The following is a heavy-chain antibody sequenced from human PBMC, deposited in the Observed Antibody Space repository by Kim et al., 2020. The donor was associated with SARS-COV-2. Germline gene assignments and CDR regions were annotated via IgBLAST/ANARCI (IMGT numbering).Heavy chain of an antibody. D-gene: IGHD3-10*01. CDR3: TRDATLPSYYYGSGSLAPQPRDGNQKSKLDY. CDR2: IRSKAYGGTT. Sequence: GGSLRLSCTASGFTFGDYAMSWFRQAPGKGLEWVGFIRSKAYGGTTEYAASVKGRFTISRDDSKSIAYLQMNSLKTEDTAVYYCTRDATLPSYYYGSGSLAPQPRDGNQKSKLDYWGHGTLVTVSS. CDR1: GFTFGDYA. V-gene: IGHV3-49*03. J-gene: IGHJ4*01.